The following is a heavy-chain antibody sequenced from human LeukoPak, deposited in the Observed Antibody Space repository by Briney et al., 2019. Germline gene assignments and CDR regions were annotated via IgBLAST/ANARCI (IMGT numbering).Heavy chain of an antibody. CDR3: ARHATTVTVYYFDC. D-gene: IGHD4-17*01. Sequence: SETLSLTCAVSGCSISSGYYWGWIRQPPGKGLEWIGSIYHSGSTYYNPSLKSRVTISVDTSKNQFSLKLSSVTAADTAVYYCARHATTVTVYYFDCWGQGTLVTVSS. CDR2: IYHSGST. V-gene: IGHV4-38-2*01. J-gene: IGHJ4*02. CDR1: GCSISSGYY.